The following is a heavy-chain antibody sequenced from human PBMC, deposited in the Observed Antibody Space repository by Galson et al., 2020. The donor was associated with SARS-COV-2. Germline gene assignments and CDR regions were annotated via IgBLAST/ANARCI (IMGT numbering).Heavy chain of an antibody. CDR3: ARDRAFWVAGMDV. V-gene: IGHV3-30*04. CDR1: GFTFSSYA. Sequence: GGSLRLSCAASGFTFSSYAMHWVRQAPGKGLEWVAVISYDGSNKYYADSVKGRFTISRDNSKNTLYLQMNSLRAEDTAVYYCARDRAFWVAGMDVWGKGTTVTVSS. J-gene: IGHJ6*04. D-gene: IGHD3-16*01. CDR2: ISYDGSNK.